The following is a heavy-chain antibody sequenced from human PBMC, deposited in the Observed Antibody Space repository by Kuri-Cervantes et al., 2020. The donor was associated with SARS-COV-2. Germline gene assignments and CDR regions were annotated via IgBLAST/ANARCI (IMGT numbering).Heavy chain of an antibody. CDR2: ISGSGGST. CDR3: ARTRSRGSSWYVSY. CDR1: GFTFSSYA. V-gene: IGHV3-23*01. Sequence: GESLKISCAASGFTFSSYAMSWVRQAPGKGLEWVSAISGSGGSTCYADSVKGRFTISRDNSKNTLYLQMNSLRAEDTAAYYCARTRSRGSSWYVSYWGQGTLVTVSS. J-gene: IGHJ4*02. D-gene: IGHD6-13*01.